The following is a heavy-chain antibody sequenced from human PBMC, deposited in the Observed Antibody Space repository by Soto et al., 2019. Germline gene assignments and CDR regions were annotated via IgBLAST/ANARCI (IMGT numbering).Heavy chain of an antibody. CDR3: ARVRQDYEGDYGMDV. CDR2: TAYTGNT. D-gene: IGHD3-16*01. CDR1: GGSITSYH. J-gene: IGHJ6*02. Sequence: ETLSLTCVVSGGSITSYHWSWIRQFPGKGLEWIAYTAYTGNTNYNPSLKSRFTISVDTSKNQFSLKLSSMTAADTAVYYCARVRQDYEGDYGMDVWGQGTTVTVSS. V-gene: IGHV4-59*01.